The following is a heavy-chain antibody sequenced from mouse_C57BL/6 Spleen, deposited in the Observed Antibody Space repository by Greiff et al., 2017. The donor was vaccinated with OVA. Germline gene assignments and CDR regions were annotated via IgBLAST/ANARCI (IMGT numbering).Heavy chain of an antibody. J-gene: IGHJ2*01. CDR3: ASNWDRGDYFDY. D-gene: IGHD4-1*01. CDR1: GYAFSSSW. V-gene: IGHV1-82*01. CDR2: IYPGDGDT. Sequence: QVQLQQSGPELVKPGASVKISCKASGYAFSSSWMNWVKQRPGKGLEWIGRIYPGDGDTNYNGKFKGKATLTADKSSSTAYMQLSSLTSEDSAVYFCASNWDRGDYFDYWGQGTTLTVSS.